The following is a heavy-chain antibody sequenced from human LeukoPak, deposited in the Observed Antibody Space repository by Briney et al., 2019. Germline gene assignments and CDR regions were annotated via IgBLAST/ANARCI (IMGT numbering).Heavy chain of an antibody. V-gene: IGHV1-24*01. D-gene: IGHD5-24*01. J-gene: IGHJ3*02. CDR3: ARDSLPLQRWLQSNAFDI. CDR1: GYTLTELS. CDR2: FDPEDGET. Sequence: ASVKVSCKVSGYTLTELSMHWVRQAPGKGLEWMGGFDPEDGETIYAQKFQGRVTMTEDTSTDTAYMELSSLRSEDTAVYYCARDSLPLQRWLQSNAFDIWGQGTMVTVSS.